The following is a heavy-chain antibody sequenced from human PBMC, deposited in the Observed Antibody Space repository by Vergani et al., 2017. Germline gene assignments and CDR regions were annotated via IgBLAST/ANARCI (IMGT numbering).Heavy chain of an antibody. Sequence: EVQLVESGGGLVRPGGSLRLSCAGSGFTFSDYSINWVRQAPGKGLEWVSSISSSSTYIYYADSVKGRFTISRDNAKNSLFLQMNSLRAEDTAVYYCARDDEYGGGDDCVDYYYYMDVWGKGTTVTVSS. V-gene: IGHV3-21*01. J-gene: IGHJ6*03. CDR3: ARDDEYGGGDDCVDYYYYMDV. CDR2: ISSSSTYI. CDR1: GFTFSDYS. D-gene: IGHD2-21*01.